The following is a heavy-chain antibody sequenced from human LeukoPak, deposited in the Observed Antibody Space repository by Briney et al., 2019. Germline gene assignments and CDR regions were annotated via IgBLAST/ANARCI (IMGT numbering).Heavy chain of an antibody. Sequence: GGSLRLSCAASGFTFSSYWMSWVRQAPGKGLEWVANIKQDGSEKYYVDSVKGRFTISRDNSKNMLYLQMGSLRPEDMAVYHCARGGHRGSCYDYWGQGTLVTVSS. CDR1: GFTFSSYW. CDR3: ARGGHRGSCYDY. V-gene: IGHV3-7*01. D-gene: IGHD1-26*01. J-gene: IGHJ4*02. CDR2: IKQDGSEK.